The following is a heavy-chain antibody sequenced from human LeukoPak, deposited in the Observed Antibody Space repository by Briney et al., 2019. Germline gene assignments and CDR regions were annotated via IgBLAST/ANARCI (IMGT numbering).Heavy chain of an antibody. CDR3: ATGSKGLRFNYYFDY. CDR1: GYTFIDYY. J-gene: IGHJ4*02. D-gene: IGHD5-12*01. V-gene: IGHV1-2*02. Sequence: GASVKVSCKASGYTFIDYYMHWVRQAPGQGLEWMGWINPNTGDTNFAQKFQGRVTMTRDTSIATAYLELSRLNSDDTAVYYCATGSKGLRFNYYFDYWGQGTLVTVSS. CDR2: INPNTGDT.